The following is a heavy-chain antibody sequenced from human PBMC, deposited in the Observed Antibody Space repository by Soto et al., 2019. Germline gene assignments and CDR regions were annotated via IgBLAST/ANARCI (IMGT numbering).Heavy chain of an antibody. V-gene: IGHV1-69*06. Sequence: AVKVSCKASGGTFSSYAISWVRQAPGQGLEWMGGIIPIFGTANYAQKFQGRVTITADKSTSTAYMELSSLRSEDTAVYYCARATDYSQSNFDYWGQGTLVTVSS. J-gene: IGHJ4*02. CDR2: IIPIFGTA. CDR1: GGTFSSYA. D-gene: IGHD4-4*01. CDR3: ARATDYSQSNFDY.